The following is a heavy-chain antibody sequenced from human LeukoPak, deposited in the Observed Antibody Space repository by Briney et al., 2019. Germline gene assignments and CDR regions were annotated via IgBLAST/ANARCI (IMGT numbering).Heavy chain of an antibody. CDR3: AKTRPLDSSSWSHGDY. CDR1: GFTFSSYA. Sequence: GGSLRLSCAASGFTFSSYAMSWVRQAPGKGLEWVSAISGSGDSTYYGDSVKGRFTISRDNSKNTLYLQMNSLRAEDAAVYYCAKTRPLDSSSWSHGDYWGQGTLVTVSS. J-gene: IGHJ4*02. CDR2: ISGSGDST. V-gene: IGHV3-23*01. D-gene: IGHD6-13*01.